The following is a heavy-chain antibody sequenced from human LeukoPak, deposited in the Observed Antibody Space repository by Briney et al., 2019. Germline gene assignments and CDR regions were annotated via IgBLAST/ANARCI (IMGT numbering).Heavy chain of an antibody. CDR2: ISSSSSYI. D-gene: IGHD6-13*01. Sequence: GGSLRLSCAASAFTFSSYSMNWVRQAPGKGLAWVSSISSSSSYIYYADSVKGRFTISRDNAKNSLYLQMNSLRADDTAVYYCAKVGSSWYVALIDYWGQGTLVTVSS. J-gene: IGHJ4*02. CDR1: AFTFSSYS. CDR3: AKVGSSWYVALIDY. V-gene: IGHV3-21*04.